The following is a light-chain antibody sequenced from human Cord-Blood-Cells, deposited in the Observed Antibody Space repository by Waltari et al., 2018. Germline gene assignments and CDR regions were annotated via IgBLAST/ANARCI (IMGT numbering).Light chain of an antibody. Sequence: SPIAQPTSVSGSPGQSLTISCARTLTAVGSNNLVSWYHHHPGKAPKLMIYEVSKRPSGVSNRFSGSKSGNTASLTISGLQAEDEADYYCCSYAGSSTYVFGTGTKVTVL. CDR2: EVS. J-gene: IGLJ1*01. CDR1: LTAVGSNNL. CDR3: CSYAGSSTYV. V-gene: IGLV2-23*02.